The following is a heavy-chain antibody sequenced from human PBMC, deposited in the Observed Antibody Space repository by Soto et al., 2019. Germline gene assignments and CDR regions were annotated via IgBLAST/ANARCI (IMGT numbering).Heavy chain of an antibody. CDR2: ISGNGANT. Sequence: EVQLLGSGGGLVQPGGSLRLSCAASGLTFSTYAMSWVRQAPGKGLEWVSSISGNGANTYYTDSVKGRFIISRDNSKNTLFLQMNNLSAEDTALYYCAKDRPNYYGSGGGYYKAGGDYWGQGTLVTVSS. CDR1: GLTFSTYA. D-gene: IGHD3-10*01. V-gene: IGHV3-23*01. CDR3: AKDRPNYYGSGGGYYKAGGDY. J-gene: IGHJ4*02.